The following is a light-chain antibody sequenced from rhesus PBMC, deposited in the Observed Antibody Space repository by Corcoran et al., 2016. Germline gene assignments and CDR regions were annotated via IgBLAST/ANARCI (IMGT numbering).Light chain of an antibody. CDR3: QQYNSDPPT. Sequence: DIQMTQSPSSLSTSVGDRVTITCRASQGISSYLAWYQQKPGKAPNPLIYYASNLESGVPSRFSGSGSGTEFTLTISSLQPEDFATYYCQQYNSDPPTFGGGTKVEIK. CDR2: YAS. CDR1: QGISSY. J-gene: IGKJ4*01. V-gene: IGKV1-37*01.